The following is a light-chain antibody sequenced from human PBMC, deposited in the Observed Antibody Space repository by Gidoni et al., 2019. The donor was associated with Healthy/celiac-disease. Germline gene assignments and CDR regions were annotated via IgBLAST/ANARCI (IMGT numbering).Light chain of an antibody. CDR2: EVS. CDR1: SSDVGGYKY. Sequence: QSALTQPPSASGSPGQSVPISCTGTSSDVGGYKYVSRYQQHPGKAPKLMLYEVSKRPSGVPARFSGSQSCNTASLTVSGLPAEDEADYYCSSYAGSKVFGGGTKLTVL. J-gene: IGLJ2*01. CDR3: SSYAGSKV. V-gene: IGLV2-8*01.